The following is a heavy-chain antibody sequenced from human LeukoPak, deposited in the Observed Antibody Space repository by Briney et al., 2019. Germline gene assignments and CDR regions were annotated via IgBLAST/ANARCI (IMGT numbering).Heavy chain of an antibody. CDR2: INYSGGTT. CDR1: GFTFSSYA. D-gene: IGHD3-9*01. Sequence: GSLRLSCAASGFTFSSYAMTWVRQAPGKGLEWVSAINYSGGTTYYADSVKGRFTISRDNSKNTLYLQMNSLRAEDTAVYYCARAGGYFDWLGFFDYWGQGTLVTVSS. CDR3: ARAGGYFDWLGFFDY. J-gene: IGHJ4*02. V-gene: IGHV3-23*01.